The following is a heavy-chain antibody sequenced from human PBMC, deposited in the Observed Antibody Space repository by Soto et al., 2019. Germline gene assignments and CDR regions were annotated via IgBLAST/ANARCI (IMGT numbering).Heavy chain of an antibody. V-gene: IGHV2-5*02. D-gene: IGHD2-15*01. Sequence: QITLKESGPSLVKPTQTLTLTCTFSGFSLNSPGVNVGWIRQPPGKALEWLALIYWDDEKRYSPSLQSRLTVTSDTSKNQVVLTMTNMDPVDTATYYCAHRVGRVVVEPTSIHAFDVWGQGAMVTVSS. CDR2: IYWDDEK. CDR3: AHRVGRVVVEPTSIHAFDV. J-gene: IGHJ3*01. CDR1: GFSLNSPGVN.